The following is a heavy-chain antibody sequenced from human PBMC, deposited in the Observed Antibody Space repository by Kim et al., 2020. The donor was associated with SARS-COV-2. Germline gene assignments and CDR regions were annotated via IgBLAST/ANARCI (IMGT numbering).Heavy chain of an antibody. D-gene: IGHD1-26*01. CDR3: TRGPPYSESYWDAFDI. J-gene: IGHJ3*02. Sequence: GGSLRLSCAASGFTFSDSAMHWVRQASGKGLEWVGRIRSKANSYATVYAASVKGRITISRDDSKNTAYLQMNSLKTEDTAVYYCTRGPPYSESYWDAFDIWGQGTKVTVSS. V-gene: IGHV3-73*01. CDR1: GFTFSDSA. CDR2: IRSKANSYAT.